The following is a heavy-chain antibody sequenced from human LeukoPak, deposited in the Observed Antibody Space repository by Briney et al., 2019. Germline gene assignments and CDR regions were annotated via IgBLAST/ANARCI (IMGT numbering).Heavy chain of an antibody. CDR2: MYNSVSI. CDR3: ARNRSSGFFDY. CDR1: GYSIRNGDY. Sequence: SETLSLTCVVSGYSIRNGDYWGWIRQSPGKGLEWIASMYNSVSIHYNPSLKSRVTILVDTSKNEFSLKMRSVTAADTAVYYCARNRSSGFFDYWGQGTLATVSS. J-gene: IGHJ4*02. V-gene: IGHV4-38-2*01. D-gene: IGHD6-6*01.